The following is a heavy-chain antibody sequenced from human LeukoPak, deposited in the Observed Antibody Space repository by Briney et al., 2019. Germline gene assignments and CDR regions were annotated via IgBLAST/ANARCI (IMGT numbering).Heavy chain of an antibody. Sequence: SETLSLTCTVSGGSISGSISGTYCTWLRQPAGKGLEWIGRIHSSGSTKYNPSLKTRATMSVDTSKNQLFLRLTSVTAADTALYYCARGSQNYYNPFDNWGQGTLVTVSS. J-gene: IGHJ4*02. CDR3: ARGSQNYYNPFDN. CDR2: IHSSGST. CDR1: GGSISGSISGTY. D-gene: IGHD3-10*01. V-gene: IGHV4-4*07.